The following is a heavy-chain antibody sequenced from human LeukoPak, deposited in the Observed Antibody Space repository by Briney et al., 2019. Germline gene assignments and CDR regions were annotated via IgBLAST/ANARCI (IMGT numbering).Heavy chain of an antibody. D-gene: IGHD4-23*01. V-gene: IGHV3-53*01. J-gene: IGHJ4*02. CDR3: ARGYAGAFDY. CDR2: IYSGYST. CDR1: GFTVSNNY. Sequence: GGSLRLSCAASGFTVSNNYMTWVRQAPGKGLEWVSVIYSGYSTYYADSVKGRFTISRDNSKSTLYLQMNSLRVEDTAVYYCARGYAGAFDYWGQGTLVTVSS.